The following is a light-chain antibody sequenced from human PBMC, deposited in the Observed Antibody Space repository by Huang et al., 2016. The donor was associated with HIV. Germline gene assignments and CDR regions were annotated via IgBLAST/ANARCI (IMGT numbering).Light chain of an antibody. CDR3: QQYGSSPKT. CDR2: GAS. CDR1: QSVNSNF. Sequence: IVLTQSPGPLSLSPGERATLSCRASQSVNSNFLAWYQQTPGQAPRLLIFGASSRATGIPDRFSGSGSGTDFTLTISRLEPEDFAVYYCQQYGSSPKTFGQGTKVEIK. J-gene: IGKJ1*01. V-gene: IGKV3-20*01.